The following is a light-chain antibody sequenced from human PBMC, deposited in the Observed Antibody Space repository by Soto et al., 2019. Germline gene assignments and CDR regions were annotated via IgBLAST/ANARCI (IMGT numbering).Light chain of an antibody. CDR3: QTWGTGPWV. CDR2: LNSDGSH. CDR1: SGHSSYA. Sequence: QSVLTQSPSASASLGASVKLTCTLSSGHSSYAIAWHQQQPEKGPRYLMKLNSDGSHSKGDGIPDRFSGSSSGAARYLTISSLQSEDEADYYCQTWGTGPWVFGGGTKLTVL. J-gene: IGLJ3*02. V-gene: IGLV4-69*01.